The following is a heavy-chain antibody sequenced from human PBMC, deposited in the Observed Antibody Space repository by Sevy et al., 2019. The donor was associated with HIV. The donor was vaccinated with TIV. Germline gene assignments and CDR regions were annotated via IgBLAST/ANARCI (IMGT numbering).Heavy chain of an antibody. CDR2: INPNSGGT. Sequence: ASVKVSCKASGYTFTGYYMHWVRQAPGQGLEWMGWINPNSGGTNYAQKFQGRVTMTRDTSISTAYMEQRRLRSDDTAVHYCSRDHLVVVPAALPYYYYGRDVWGQGTTVTVSS. J-gene: IGHJ6*02. D-gene: IGHD2-2*01. V-gene: IGHV1-2*02. CDR1: GYTFTGYY. CDR3: SRDHLVVVPAALPYYYYGRDV.